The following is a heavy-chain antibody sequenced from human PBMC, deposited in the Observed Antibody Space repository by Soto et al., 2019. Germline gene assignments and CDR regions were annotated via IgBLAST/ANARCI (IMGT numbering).Heavy chain of an antibody. J-gene: IGHJ6*02. CDR3: ARAYLGRLPRRADYYYAMDV. V-gene: IGHV3-13*05. D-gene: IGHD1-26*01. CDR1: GFSFRDYD. Sequence: EVQLVESGGGSVQPGESLRLSCAASGFSFRDYDMHWVRQPTGKGLEWVSGLGAADDPYYVASVKGRFSVSRDNAQNSLYLQMNNLRVDDTAVYFCARAYLGRLPRRADYYYAMDVGGRGTTVTVSS. CDR2: LGAADDP.